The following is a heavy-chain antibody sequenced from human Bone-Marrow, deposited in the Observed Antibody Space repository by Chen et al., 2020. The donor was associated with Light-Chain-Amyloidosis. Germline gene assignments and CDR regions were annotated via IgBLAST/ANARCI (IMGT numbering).Heavy chain of an antibody. Sequence: EVQLVESGGGFVPPGGSLRLSCVAPGFTFRSYWMHRVRQAPGKGLVWASRINTDGSSTSYADSVKGRFTISRDNAKNTLFLQMSSLRADDTAVYYCARDSDCRSTSCYPLGTFDIWGQGTMVTVSS. CDR1: GFTFRSYW. V-gene: IGHV3-74*01. D-gene: IGHD2-2*01. CDR3: ARDSDCRSTSCYPLGTFDI. CDR2: INTDGSST. J-gene: IGHJ3*02.